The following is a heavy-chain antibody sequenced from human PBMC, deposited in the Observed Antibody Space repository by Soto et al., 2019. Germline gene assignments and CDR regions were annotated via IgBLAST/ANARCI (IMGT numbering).Heavy chain of an antibody. Sequence: PSETLSLTCTVSGGSIGSNSYYWGWIRQPPGEGLEWIGSIYYSGSTYYNPSLKSRVTISVDTSKNQFSLNLSSVTAADTAVYYCARHKAITMFWGQGTMVTVSS. CDR3: ARHKAITMF. CDR1: GGSIGSNSYY. V-gene: IGHV4-39*01. D-gene: IGHD3-10*02. CDR2: IYYSGST. J-gene: IGHJ3*01.